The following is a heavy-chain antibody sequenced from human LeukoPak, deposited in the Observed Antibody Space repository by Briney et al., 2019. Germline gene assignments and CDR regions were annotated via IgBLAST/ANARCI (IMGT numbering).Heavy chain of an antibody. CDR3: AKSASSYCSSTSCLKYYFDY. CDR2: ISSNGGST. J-gene: IGHJ4*02. Sequence: GGSLRLSCAASGFTFSVSVMHWVRQAPGKGLEYVSVISSNGGSTSYANSVKGRFTISRDNSKNTLYLQMGSLRAEDMAVYYCAKSASSYCSSTSCLKYYFDYWGQGTLVTVSS. D-gene: IGHD2-2*01. V-gene: IGHV3-64*01. CDR1: GFTFSVSV.